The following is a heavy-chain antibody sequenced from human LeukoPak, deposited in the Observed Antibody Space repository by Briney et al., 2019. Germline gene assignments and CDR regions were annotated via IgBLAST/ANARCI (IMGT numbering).Heavy chain of an antibody. CDR3: ARRGYSYGEIFESGFRDAFDI. J-gene: IGHJ3*02. Sequence: SGTLSLTCTVSGGSISSYYWSWIRQPPGKRLEWIGYIYYSGSTNYNPSLKSRVTISVDTSKNQFSLKLSSVTAADTAVYYCARRGYSYGEIFESGFRDAFDIWGQGTMVTVSS. V-gene: IGHV4-59*08. CDR1: GGSISSYY. CDR2: IYYSGST. D-gene: IGHD5-18*01.